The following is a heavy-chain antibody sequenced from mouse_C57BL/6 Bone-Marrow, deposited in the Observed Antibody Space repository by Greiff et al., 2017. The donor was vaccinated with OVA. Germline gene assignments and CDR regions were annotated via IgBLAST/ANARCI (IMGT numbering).Heavy chain of an antibody. D-gene: IGHD2-5*01. J-gene: IGHJ4*01. CDR1: GYTFTDYY. CDR3: AGSYYSNSRAMDY. V-gene: IGHV1-75*01. CDR2: IFPGSGST. Sequence: QVQLQQSGPELVKPGASVKISCKASGYTFTDYYINWVKQRPGQGLEWIGWIFPGSGSTYYNEKFKGKATLTVDKSSSTAYMLLSSLTSEDSAVYFCAGSYYSNSRAMDYWGQGTSVTVSS.